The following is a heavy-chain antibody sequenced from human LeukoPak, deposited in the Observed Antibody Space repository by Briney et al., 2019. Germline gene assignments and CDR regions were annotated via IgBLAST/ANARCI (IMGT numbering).Heavy chain of an antibody. V-gene: IGHV3-21*01. CDR2: ISSSSSYI. Sequence: GGSLRLSCAASGFTFIRYSMNWVRQAPGKGLEWVSSISSSSSYIHYADSVKGRFTISRDNSKNTLYLQMNSLRAEDTAVYYCARGVRVYFDYWGQGTLVTVSS. J-gene: IGHJ4*02. D-gene: IGHD2-21*01. CDR3: ARGVRVYFDY. CDR1: GFTFIRYS.